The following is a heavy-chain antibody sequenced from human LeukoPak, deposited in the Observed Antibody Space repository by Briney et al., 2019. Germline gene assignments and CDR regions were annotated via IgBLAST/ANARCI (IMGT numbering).Heavy chain of an antibody. CDR1: GYSFTSYW. CDR2: IYPGDSDT. D-gene: IGHD1-26*01. CDR3: ARHRGIVGASDAFDI. Sequence: GESLQISCKGSGYSFTSYWIGWVRQMPGKGLEWMGIIYPGDSDTRYSPSFQGQVTISADKSISTAYLQWSSLKASDTAMYYCARHRGIVGASDAFDIWGQGTMVTVSS. J-gene: IGHJ3*02. V-gene: IGHV5-51*01.